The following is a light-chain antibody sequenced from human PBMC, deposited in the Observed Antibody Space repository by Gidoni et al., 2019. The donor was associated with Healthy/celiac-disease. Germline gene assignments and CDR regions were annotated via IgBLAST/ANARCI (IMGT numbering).Light chain of an antibody. CDR1: QSLLHSNGYNY. J-gene: IGKJ5*01. CDR2: LGS. CDR3: MQALQTLSIT. V-gene: IGKV2-28*01. Sequence: DIVMTQSPLSLPVTPGEPASISCRSSQSLLHSNGYNYLDWYLQNPGQSPQLLIYLGSNRASGVPDRFSGSGSGTDFTLKISRVEAEDVGVYYCMQALQTLSITFGQGTRLEIK.